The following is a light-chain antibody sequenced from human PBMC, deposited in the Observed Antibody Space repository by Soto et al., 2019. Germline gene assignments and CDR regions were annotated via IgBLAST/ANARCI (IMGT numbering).Light chain of an antibody. Sequence: EIVMTQTPATLSVSPGERATLSCRAGQSVSSSYLAWYQQKPGQAPRLLIYDASSRATGIPDRFSGGGSGTDFTLTISRLEPEDFAVYYCQQFSSYPLTFGGGSMVDVK. CDR2: DAS. CDR1: QSVSSSY. V-gene: IGKV3-20*01. CDR3: QQFSSYPLT. J-gene: IGKJ4*01.